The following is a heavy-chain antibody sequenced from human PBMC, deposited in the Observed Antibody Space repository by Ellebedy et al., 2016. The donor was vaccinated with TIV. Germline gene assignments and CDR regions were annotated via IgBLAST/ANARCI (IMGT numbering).Heavy chain of an antibody. CDR1: GGSFSAYY. D-gene: IGHD2-2*01. Sequence: MPSETLSLTCAVYGGSFSAYYWSWIRQPPGKGLEWIGEINHRGTTNYNPTLRSRVTISADTSRNYFSLRLSSVTAADMAVYYCAAGWVTAAPLQPWGQGTLVTVSS. J-gene: IGHJ5*02. CDR2: INHRGTT. V-gene: IGHV4-34*01. CDR3: AAGWVTAAPLQP.